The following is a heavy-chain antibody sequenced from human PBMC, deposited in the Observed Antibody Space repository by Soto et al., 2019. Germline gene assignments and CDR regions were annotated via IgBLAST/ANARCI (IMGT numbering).Heavy chain of an antibody. J-gene: IGHJ4*02. D-gene: IGHD2-15*01. CDR3: ARDPPHGGTSSWDADS. CDR2: ISSSGTFK. CDR1: GFIFTTNS. V-gene: IGHV3-21*01. Sequence: GGSLRLSCGASGFIFTTNSMNWVRQVPGKGLQWLSSISSSGTFKSYGDSVKGRFTISRDNAKNSLFLQMNNLSGEDTGLYYCARDPPHGGTSSWDADSWGPGTLVTV.